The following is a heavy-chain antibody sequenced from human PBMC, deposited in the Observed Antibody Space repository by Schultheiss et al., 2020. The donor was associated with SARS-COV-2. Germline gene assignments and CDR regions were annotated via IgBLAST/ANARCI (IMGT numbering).Heavy chain of an antibody. Sequence: SETLSLTCTVSGGSISGYYWSWIRQPPGKGLEWIGYIYYSGSTNYNPSLKSRVTISVDTSKNQFSLKLSSVTAADTAVYYCASTTVAGTFYFDYWGQGTLVTVSS. D-gene: IGHD6-19*01. CDR3: ASTTVAGTFYFDY. CDR1: GGSISGYY. V-gene: IGHV4-59*08. J-gene: IGHJ4*02. CDR2: IYYSGST.